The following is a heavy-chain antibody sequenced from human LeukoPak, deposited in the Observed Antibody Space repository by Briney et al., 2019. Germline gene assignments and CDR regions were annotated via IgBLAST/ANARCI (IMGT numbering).Heavy chain of an antibody. CDR1: GFTFSSYW. V-gene: IGHV3-7*04. Sequence: PGGSLRLSCAASGFTFSSYWMHWVRQTPGKGLEWVANIEQDGSEKYYVDSVKGRFTISRDNAKNSVYLQMNSLRAEDTAVYYCARGGGGYDSFFDYWGQGTLVTVSS. CDR2: IEQDGSEK. J-gene: IGHJ4*02. CDR3: ARGGGGYDSFFDY. D-gene: IGHD5-12*01.